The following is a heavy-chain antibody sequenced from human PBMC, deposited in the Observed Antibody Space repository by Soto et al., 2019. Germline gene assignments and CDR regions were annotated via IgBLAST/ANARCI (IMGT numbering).Heavy chain of an antibody. CDR1: GYIFTGSY. J-gene: IGHJ4*02. Sequence: QVQLVQSGAEVKEPGASVKVSCKASGYIFTGSYMHWVRQAPGQGLEWMGWINPNSGGTNYARKFQGRVTMTTDTSISTAYMEVRSLRSEDTAVYYCARESHDSSGYSYYFDYWGQGTLVTVSS. CDR2: INPNSGGT. D-gene: IGHD3-22*01. V-gene: IGHV1-2*02. CDR3: ARESHDSSGYSYYFDY.